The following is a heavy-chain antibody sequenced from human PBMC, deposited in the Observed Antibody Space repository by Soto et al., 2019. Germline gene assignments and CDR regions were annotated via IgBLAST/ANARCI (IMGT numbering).Heavy chain of an antibody. CDR1: GITFRNHW. CDR2: IKQDGSEK. CDR3: ARDRVLRFLEWLPYYGMDV. Sequence: PGGSLRLSCEVSGITFRNHWMSWVRQAPGKGLEWVANIKQDGSEKYYVDSVKGRFTISRDNAKNSLYLQMNSLRAEDTAVYYCARDRVLRFLEWLPYYGMDVWGQGTTVTVSS. V-gene: IGHV3-7*01. J-gene: IGHJ6*02. D-gene: IGHD3-3*01.